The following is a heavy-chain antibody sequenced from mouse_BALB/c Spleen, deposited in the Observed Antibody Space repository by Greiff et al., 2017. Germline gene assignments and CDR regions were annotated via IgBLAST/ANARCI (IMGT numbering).Heavy chain of an antibody. V-gene: IGHV5-6*01. J-gene: IGHJ3*01. CDR1: GFTFSSYG. CDR2: ISSGGSYT. Sequence: EVNLVESGGDLVKPGGSLKLSCAASGFTFSSYGMSWVRQTPDKRLEWVATISSGGSYTYYPDSVKGRFTISRDNAKNTLYLQMSSLKSEDTAMYYCARHGGYDVFAYWGQGTLVTVSA. CDR3: ARHGGYDVFAY. D-gene: IGHD2-2*01.